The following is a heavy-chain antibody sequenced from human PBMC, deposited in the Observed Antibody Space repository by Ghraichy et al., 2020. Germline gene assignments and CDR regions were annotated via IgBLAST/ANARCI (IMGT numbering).Heavy chain of an antibody. J-gene: IGHJ4*02. CDR2: IYYTGST. V-gene: IGHV4-59*08. Sequence: SETLSLTCTVSGGSISSYYWNWIRQPPGKGLQWIGYIYYTGSTNYNPSLKSRVTISVDTSKNQFSLKLSSVTAAATAVYYCAGQRAVAGTTLLFDFWGQGTLVPGSS. CDR3: AGQRAVAGTTLLFDF. CDR1: GGSISSYY. D-gene: IGHD6-19*01.